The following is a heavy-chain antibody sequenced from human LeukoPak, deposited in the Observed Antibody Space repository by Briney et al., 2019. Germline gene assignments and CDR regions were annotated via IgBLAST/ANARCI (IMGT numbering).Heavy chain of an antibody. CDR2: MYYSGGTT. V-gene: IGHV4-59*13. CDR1: GGSISNYY. CDR3: ASGSGDYLNYFDF. D-gene: IGHD3-10*01. Sequence: SETLSLTCTVSGGSISNYYWSWIRQPPGKALEWIGFMYYSGGTTNYNPSLKSRVTISVDTSKSQLALKLSSVAAADTAVYYCASGSGDYLNYFDFWGQGILVTVSS. J-gene: IGHJ4*02.